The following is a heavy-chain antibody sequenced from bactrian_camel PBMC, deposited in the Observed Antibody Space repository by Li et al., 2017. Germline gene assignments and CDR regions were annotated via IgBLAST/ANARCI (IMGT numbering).Heavy chain of an antibody. CDR1: GFSFNNYY. Sequence: HVQLAESGGCSVQAGGSLRLSCAASGFSFNNYYMYWVRQAPGKGLEWDTSIQSGGGSTDYADSVKGRFTISRDNAKNTLYLQCNSLKTEDTAMYYCAKLGTRWSEFPYWGQGTQVTVS. V-gene: IGHV3S1*01. D-gene: IGHD5*01. J-gene: IGHJ4*01. CDR2: IQSGGGST. CDR3: AKLGTRWSEFPY.